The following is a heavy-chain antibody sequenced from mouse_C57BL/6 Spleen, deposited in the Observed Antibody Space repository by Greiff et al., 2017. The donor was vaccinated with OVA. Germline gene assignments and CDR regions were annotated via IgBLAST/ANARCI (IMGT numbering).Heavy chain of an antibody. CDR3: TGEVLRGKHAMDY. V-gene: IGHV6-3*01. J-gene: IGHJ4*01. D-gene: IGHD1-1*01. Sequence: EVKLVESGGGLVQPGGSMKLSCVASGFTFSNYWMNWVRQSPEKGLEWVAQIRLKSDNYATHYAESVKGRFTISRDDSKSSVYLQMNNLRAEDTGIYYCTGEVLRGKHAMDYWGQGTSVTVSS. CDR2: IRLKSDNYAT. CDR1: GFTFSNYW.